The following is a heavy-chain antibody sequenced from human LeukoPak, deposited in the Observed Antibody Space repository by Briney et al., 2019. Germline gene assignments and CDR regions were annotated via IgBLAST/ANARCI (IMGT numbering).Heavy chain of an antibody. V-gene: IGHV4-59*08. CDR2: IYYSGST. J-gene: IGHJ4*02. CDR3: AGYYDFWSGYYTIDY. CDR1: GGSISSYY. Sequence: SETLSLTCTVSGGSISSYYWSWIRQPPGKGLEWIGYIYYSGSTNYNPSLKSRVTISVDTSKNQFSLKLSSVTAADTAVYYCAGYYDFWSGYYTIDYWGQGTLVTVSS. D-gene: IGHD3-3*01.